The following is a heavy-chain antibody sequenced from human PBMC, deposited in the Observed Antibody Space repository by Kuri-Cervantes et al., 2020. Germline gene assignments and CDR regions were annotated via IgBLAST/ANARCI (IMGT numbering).Heavy chain of an antibody. D-gene: IGHD6-6*01. J-gene: IGHJ4*02. CDR1: GYTLTELS. CDR2: FDPEDGET. Sequence: ASVKVSCKVSGYTLTELSMHWVRQAPGKGLEWMGGFDPEDGETIYAQKFQGRVTMTEDTSTDTAYMELSSLRSEDTAVYYCARSPRAGYSSSSWFDYWGQGTLVTVSS. CDR3: ARSPRAGYSSSSWFDY. V-gene: IGHV1-24*01.